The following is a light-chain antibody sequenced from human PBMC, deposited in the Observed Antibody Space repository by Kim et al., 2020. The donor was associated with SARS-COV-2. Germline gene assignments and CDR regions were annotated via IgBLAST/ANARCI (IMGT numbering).Light chain of an antibody. Sequence: DIQMTQSPSSLSASVGDRVTITCRASQSITSHLNWFQQKPGKAPKLLIYAASSLQSGVPSRFSGSGSGTDFTLTISSLQPEDFATYYCQQNYSTPFTFGPGTKVDIK. CDR3: QQNYSTPFT. CDR2: AAS. CDR1: QSITSH. V-gene: IGKV1-39*01. J-gene: IGKJ3*01.